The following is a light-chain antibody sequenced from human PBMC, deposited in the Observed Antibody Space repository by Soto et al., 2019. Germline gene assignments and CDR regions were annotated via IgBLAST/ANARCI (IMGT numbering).Light chain of an antibody. Sequence: QSVLTQPASVSGSPGQSITISCTGTSSDVGGYNYVSWYQQHPGKAPKLMIYDASNRPSGVSNRFSGSKSGNTASLTISGLQAEDEADYYCSSYKSSSLYVFGTGTKVTVL. CDR1: SSDVGGYNY. J-gene: IGLJ1*01. CDR2: DAS. V-gene: IGLV2-14*01. CDR3: SSYKSSSLYV.